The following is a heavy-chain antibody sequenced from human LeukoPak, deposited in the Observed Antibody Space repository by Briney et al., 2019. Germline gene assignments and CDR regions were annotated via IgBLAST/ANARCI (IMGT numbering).Heavy chain of an antibody. V-gene: IGHV3-30*03. J-gene: IGHJ4*02. CDR1: GFTFNSHH. D-gene: IGHD5/OR15-5a*01. CDR2: APHDGTSP. CDR3: ARQSLRASGLDH. Sequence: GRSLRLSCAVSGFTFNSHHMHWVRQAPNKGLDWVAVAPHDGTSPSHAASVNGRFTISRDNSKDMVFLQMDSLRVDDTAIYYCARQSLRASGLDHWGQGVLVTVSS.